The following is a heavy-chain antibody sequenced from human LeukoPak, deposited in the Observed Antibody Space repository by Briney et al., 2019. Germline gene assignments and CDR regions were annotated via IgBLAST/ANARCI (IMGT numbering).Heavy chain of an antibody. J-gene: IGHJ4*02. D-gene: IGHD1-7*01. CDR1: GFTFSSYE. Sequence: GGSLRLSCAASGFTFSSYEMNWVRQAPGKGLEWVSYISSSGSTIYYADSVKGRFTISRDNAKNSLYLQMNSLRAEDTAVYYCARGWYNWNYGLDYWGQGTLVTVSS. CDR2: ISSSGSTI. CDR3: ARGWYNWNYGLDY. V-gene: IGHV3-48*03.